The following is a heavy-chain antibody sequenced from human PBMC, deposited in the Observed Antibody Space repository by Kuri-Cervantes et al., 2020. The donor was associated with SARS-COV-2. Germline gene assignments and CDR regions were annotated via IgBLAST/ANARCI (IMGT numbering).Heavy chain of an antibody. V-gene: IGHV4-61*01. CDR2: IYYSGST. CDR1: GGSVSSGSYY. D-gene: IGHD2-15*01. CDR3: ARESSGGIHKEWFDP. Sequence: SETLSLTCTVSGGSVSSGSYYWSWIRQPPGKGLEWIGYIYYSGSTNYNPSLKSRVTISVDTSKNQFSLKLSSVTAADTAVYYCARESSGGIHKEWFDPWGQGTLVTVSS. J-gene: IGHJ5*02.